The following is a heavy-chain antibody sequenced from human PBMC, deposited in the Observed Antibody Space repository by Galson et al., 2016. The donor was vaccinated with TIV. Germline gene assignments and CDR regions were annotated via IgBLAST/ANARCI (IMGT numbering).Heavy chain of an antibody. CDR3: ARDNRVDGSSGYRSPVDY. J-gene: IGHJ4*02. CDR1: GYTFTSYG. Sequence: SVKVSCKASGYTFTSYGISWVRQAPGQGLEWMGWISTYNGNTNYVQKLQGRVTMTTDTSTSTAYMELRSLRSDDTAVYYCARDNRVDGSSGYRSPVDYWGQGTLVTVSS. D-gene: IGHD3-22*01. CDR2: ISTYNGNT. V-gene: IGHV1-18*01.